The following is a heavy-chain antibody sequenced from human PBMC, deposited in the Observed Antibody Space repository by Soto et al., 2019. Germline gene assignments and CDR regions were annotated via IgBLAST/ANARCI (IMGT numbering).Heavy chain of an antibody. D-gene: IGHD2-21*02. J-gene: IGHJ6*02. CDR3: ARGRGKCRGTDCSPPLYYYYYGLDL. CDR2: INQSGTT. Sequence: SETLSLTCAVNGGSFREYYWSWLRQPPGKGLEWIGEINQSGTTHYNPSLKRRINISIDTSKNQFSLSLTSVTAADTATYYGARGRGKCRGTDCSPPLYYYYYGLDLWGQGTTVTVSS. CDR1: GGSFREYY. V-gene: IGHV4-34*01.